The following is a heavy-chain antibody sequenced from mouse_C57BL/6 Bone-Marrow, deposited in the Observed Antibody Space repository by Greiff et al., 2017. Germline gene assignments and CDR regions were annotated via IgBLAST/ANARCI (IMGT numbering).Heavy chain of an antibody. Sequence: ESGPGILQPSQTLSLTCSFSGFSLSTFGMGVGWIRQPSGKGLEWLAHIWWADDKYYNPALKSRLTISKDTSKNQVFLKIANVDTADTATYYCARMVFITTVVEPFYWYFDVWGTGTTVTVSS. CDR2: IWWADDK. V-gene: IGHV8-8*01. CDR3: ARMVFITTVVEPFYWYFDV. D-gene: IGHD1-1*01. J-gene: IGHJ1*03. CDR1: GFSLSTFGMG.